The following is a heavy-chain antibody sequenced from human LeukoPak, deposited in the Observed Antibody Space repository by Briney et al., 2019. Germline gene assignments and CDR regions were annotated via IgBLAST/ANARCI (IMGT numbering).Heavy chain of an antibody. J-gene: IGHJ4*02. D-gene: IGHD5-24*01. V-gene: IGHV3-74*01. CDR2: ISHDGFI. CDR3: ARDWVYKIDY. Sequence: GGSLRLSCETAGFTFSSYVMHWVRRTSGKGLVWVSRISHDGFISYADSVKGRFTISRDNAKNTLVLQMNSLRAEDTAVYYCARDWVYKIDYWGRGTLVTVSS. CDR1: GFTFSSYV.